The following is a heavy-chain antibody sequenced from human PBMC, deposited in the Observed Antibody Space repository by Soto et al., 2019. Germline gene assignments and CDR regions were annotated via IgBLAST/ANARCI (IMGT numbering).Heavy chain of an antibody. CDR3: ARDPNGDYLGAFDF. D-gene: IGHD4-17*01. V-gene: IGHV3-23*01. J-gene: IGHJ3*01. Sequence: EVQLLEPGGGLVQPGGSLRLSCAASGFTFSSFFMSWVRQAPGKGLDWVSGIGANGGGTYYADSVKGRFIISRDNSKNTLYLQMHRLRAEDTAVYYCARDPNGDYLGAFDFWGQKTMVTVSS. CDR2: IGANGGGT. CDR1: GFTFSSFF.